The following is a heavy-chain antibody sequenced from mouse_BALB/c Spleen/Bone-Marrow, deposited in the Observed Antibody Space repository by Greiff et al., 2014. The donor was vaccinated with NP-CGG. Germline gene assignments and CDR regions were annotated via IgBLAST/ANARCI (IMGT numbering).Heavy chain of an antibody. CDR2: IGPANGNT. CDR1: GFNIKDTY. D-gene: IGHD1-1*01. Sequence: EVQVVESGAELVKPGASVKLSCTASGFNIKDTYMHWVKQRPEQGLEWIGRIGPANGNTKYDPKFQGKATITADTSSNTAYPQLSSLTSEDTAVYYCALLLRYYAMDYWGQGTSVTVSS. J-gene: IGHJ4*01. CDR3: ALLLRYYAMDY. V-gene: IGHV14-3*02.